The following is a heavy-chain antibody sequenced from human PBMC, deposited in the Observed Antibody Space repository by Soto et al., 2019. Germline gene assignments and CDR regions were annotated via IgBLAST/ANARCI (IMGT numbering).Heavy chain of an antibody. CDR3: ARGGSAGVYY. Sequence: GGSLRLSCVASGFTFNTYRIHWVRQAPGKGLEWVAAISNDGSSGYYVDSVKGRFTTSRDNSKNTVYLQMNSLRAEDTAVHYCARGGSAGVYYCGQGSLVTVSS. V-gene: IGHV3-30*03. CDR1: GFTFNTYR. CDR2: ISNDGSSG. D-gene: IGHD5-12*01. J-gene: IGHJ4*02.